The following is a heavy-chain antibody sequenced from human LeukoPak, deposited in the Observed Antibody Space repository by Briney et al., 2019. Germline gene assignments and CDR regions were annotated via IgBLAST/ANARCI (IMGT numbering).Heavy chain of an antibody. CDR2: INPNSGGT. J-gene: IGHJ4*02. D-gene: IGHD3-10*01. Sequence: GASVKVSCEASGYTFTGYYMHWVRQAPGQGLEWMGWINPNSGGTKYVQKFQGRVTMTRDTSISTAYMELSRLRSDDTAVYYCAKQYGSGIIFDYWGQGTLVTVSS. V-gene: IGHV1-2*02. CDR3: AKQYGSGIIFDY. CDR1: GYTFTGYY.